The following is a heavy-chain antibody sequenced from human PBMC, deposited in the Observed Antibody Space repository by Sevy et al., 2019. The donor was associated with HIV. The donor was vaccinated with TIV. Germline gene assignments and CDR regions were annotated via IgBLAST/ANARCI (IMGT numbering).Heavy chain of an antibody. Sequence: GGSLRLSCAASGFTFSSYAMSWVRQAPGKGLEWVSAISGSGGSTYYADSVKGRFTNSRDNSKNTLYLQMNNRRAEDTAVYYCAKMRKMDYSLTYYYDSSGYYGAFDIWGQGTMVTVSS. V-gene: IGHV3-23*01. CDR1: GFTFSSYA. J-gene: IGHJ3*02. CDR3: AKMRKMDYSLTYYYDSSGYYGAFDI. CDR2: ISGSGGST. D-gene: IGHD3-22*01.